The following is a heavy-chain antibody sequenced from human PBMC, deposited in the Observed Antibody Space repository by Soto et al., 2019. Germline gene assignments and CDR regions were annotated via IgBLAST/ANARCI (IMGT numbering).Heavy chain of an antibody. Sequence: EVRLVESGGGLVKPGGSLRLSCAASGFTFNKYSMNWVRQAPGKGVEWVSSITSKTGDQYYADSVKGRFIISRYNTKNSLSLQVTSLRDEDTAVYYCARDLMPNDRGLGDLAYWGQGTLVTVSS. J-gene: IGHJ4*02. V-gene: IGHV3-21*06. CDR1: GFTFNKYS. D-gene: IGHD3-22*01. CDR3: ARDLMPNDRGLGDLAY. CDR2: ITSKTGDQ.